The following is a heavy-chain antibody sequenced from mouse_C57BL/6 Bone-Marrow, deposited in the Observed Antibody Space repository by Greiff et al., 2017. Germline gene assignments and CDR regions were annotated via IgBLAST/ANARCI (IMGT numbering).Heavy chain of an antibody. J-gene: IGHJ1*03. CDR1: GYTFTSYW. CDR2: IDPSDSYT. V-gene: IGHV1-69*01. CDR3: ARNGSGSHFDV. D-gene: IGHD1-1*01. Sequence: QVQLQQPGAELVMPGASVKLSCKASGYTFTSYWMHWVKQRPGQGLEWIGEIDPSDSYTNYNQKFKGKTTLTVDKSSSTAYMQLSSLTSEDSAVYYCARNGSGSHFDVWGTGTTVTVSS.